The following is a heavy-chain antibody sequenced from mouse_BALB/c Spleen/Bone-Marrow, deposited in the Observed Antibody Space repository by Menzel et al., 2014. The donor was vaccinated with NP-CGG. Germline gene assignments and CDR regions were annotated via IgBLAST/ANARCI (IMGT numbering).Heavy chain of an antibody. Sequence: VHVKQSGPELVKPGASVKISCKASGYSFSGYYMHWVKQSHVKSLEWIGRINPYNGATNYNQNFKDRANLTVDKSSSTAYMELHSLTSEDSAVFYCARYGNYGGFVYWGQGTLVTVSA. CDR2: INPYNGAT. J-gene: IGHJ3*01. CDR3: ARYGNYGGFVY. CDR1: GYSFSGYY. V-gene: IGHV1-31*01. D-gene: IGHD2-1*01.